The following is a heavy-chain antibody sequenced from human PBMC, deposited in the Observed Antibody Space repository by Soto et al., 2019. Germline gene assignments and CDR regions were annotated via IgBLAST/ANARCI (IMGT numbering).Heavy chain of an antibody. CDR2: INHSGST. Sequence: SETLSLTCAVYGGSFSGYYWSWIRQPPGKGLGWIGEINHSGSTNYNPSLKSRVTISVDTSKNQFSLKLSSVTAADTAVYYCARGGITIFGGVDPWGQGTLVTVSS. D-gene: IGHD3-3*01. J-gene: IGHJ5*02. V-gene: IGHV4-34*01. CDR3: ARGGITIFGGVDP. CDR1: GGSFSGYY.